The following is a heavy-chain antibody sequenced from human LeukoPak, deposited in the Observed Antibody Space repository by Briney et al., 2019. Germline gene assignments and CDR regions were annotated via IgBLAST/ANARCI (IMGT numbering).Heavy chain of an antibody. CDR1: GISFSTYW. D-gene: IGHD3-16*01. J-gene: IGHJ4*02. Sequence: GGSLRLSCAASGISFSTYWMHWVRQAPGKGLVWVSRINSDGSSTSYADSVKGRFTISRDNAKNTLYLQMNSLRAEDTAVYYCARAVWGAYFDYWGQGTLVTVSS. V-gene: IGHV3-74*01. CDR3: ARAVWGAYFDY. CDR2: INSDGSST.